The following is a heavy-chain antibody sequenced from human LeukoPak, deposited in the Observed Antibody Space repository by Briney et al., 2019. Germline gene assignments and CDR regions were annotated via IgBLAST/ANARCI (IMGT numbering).Heavy chain of an antibody. CDR3: ARGLRGHGYFDL. CDR1: GGSFSGYY. CDR2: INHSGST. J-gene: IGHJ2*01. V-gene: IGHV4-34*01. Sequence: PSETLSLTCAVYGGSFSGYYWSWIRQPPGKGLEWIGEINHSGSTNYNPSLKSRVTISVDTSKNQFSLKLSSVTAADTAVYYCARGLRGHGYFDLWGRGTLVTVSS.